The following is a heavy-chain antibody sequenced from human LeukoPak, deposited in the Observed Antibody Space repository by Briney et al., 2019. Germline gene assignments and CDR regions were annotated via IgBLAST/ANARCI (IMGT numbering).Heavy chain of an antibody. J-gene: IGHJ4*02. D-gene: IGHD6-13*01. CDR2: VYYSRST. CDR1: GGSISSYY. CDR3: ASPGIVAAGTDRGFDY. V-gene: IGHV4-59*01. Sequence: PSETLSLTCSVSGGSISSYYWSWIRQPPGKGMEWIGFVYYSRSTNYNPSLKSRVTISVDTSKNQFSLRLSSVTAADTAVYYCASPGIVAAGTDRGFDYWGQGTLVTVSS.